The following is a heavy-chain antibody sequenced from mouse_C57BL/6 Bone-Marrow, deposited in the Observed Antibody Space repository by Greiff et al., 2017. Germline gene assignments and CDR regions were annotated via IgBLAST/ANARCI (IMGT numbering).Heavy chain of an antibody. Sequence: EVMLVESGEGLVKPGGSLKLSCAASGFTFSSYAMSWVRQTPEKRLEWVAYISSGGDYIYYADPVKGRFTISRDNARNTLYLQMSSLKSEDTAMYYCTRGYYGSVYYYAMDYWGQGTSVTVSS. J-gene: IGHJ4*01. CDR1: GFTFSSYA. CDR3: TRGYYGSVYYYAMDY. CDR2: ISSGGDYI. V-gene: IGHV5-9-1*02. D-gene: IGHD1-1*01.